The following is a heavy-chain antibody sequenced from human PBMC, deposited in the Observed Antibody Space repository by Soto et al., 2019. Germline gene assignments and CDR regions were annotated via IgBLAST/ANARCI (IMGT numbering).Heavy chain of an antibody. CDR3: ASILYYDRSRVDY. CDR1: VGAISSGDYY. CDR2: IYYSGST. V-gene: IGHV4-30-4*01. Sequence: PSETLSLTCTFSVGAISSGDYYWSWIRQPPGKGLEWIGYIYYSGSTYYKPSLKSRVTISVDTPKNKFSLRLSSVTAADTAVYYCASILYYDRSRVDYWGQGTLVTVSS. J-gene: IGHJ4*02. D-gene: IGHD3-22*01.